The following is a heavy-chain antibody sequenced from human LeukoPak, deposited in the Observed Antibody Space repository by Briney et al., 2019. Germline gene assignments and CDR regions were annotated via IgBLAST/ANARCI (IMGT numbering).Heavy chain of an antibody. CDR1: GYTFTGYY. Sequence: ASVTVSCKASGYTFTGYYMHWVRQAPGQGLEWMGWINPNSGGTNSAQKFQGRVTMTRDTSISTAYMELSRLRSDDTAVYYCARGTYYYDSSGYRGGWFDPWGQGTLVTVSS. CDR3: ARGTYYYDSSGYRGGWFDP. V-gene: IGHV1-2*02. CDR2: INPNSGGT. D-gene: IGHD3-22*01. J-gene: IGHJ5*02.